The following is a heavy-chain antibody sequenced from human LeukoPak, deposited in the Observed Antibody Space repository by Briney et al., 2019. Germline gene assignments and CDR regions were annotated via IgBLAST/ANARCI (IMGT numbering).Heavy chain of an antibody. CDR3: ARRFSPGRAFDI. CDR1: GGSISSYY. J-gene: IGHJ3*02. Sequence: SETLSLTCTVSGGSISSYYWSWIRQPPGKGLEWIGYIYYSGSTNYNPSLKSRVTISVDTSKNQFSLKLSSVTAADTAVYYCARRFSPGRAFDIWGQGTMVTVSS. CDR2: IYYSGST. V-gene: IGHV4-59*08. D-gene: IGHD1-26*01.